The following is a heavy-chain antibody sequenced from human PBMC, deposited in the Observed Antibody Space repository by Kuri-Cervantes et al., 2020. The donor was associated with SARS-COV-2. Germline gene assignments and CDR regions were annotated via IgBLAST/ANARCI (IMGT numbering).Heavy chain of an antibody. D-gene: IGHD1-1*01. CDR3: ARESGNDKDFDY. V-gene: IGHV1-18*01. CDR1: GYTFTSYD. CDR2: ISAYNGNT. Sequence: ASVKVSCKASGYTFTSYDINWVRQATGQGLEWMGWISAYNGNTNYAQKLQGRVTMTTDTSTSTAYMELRSLRSEDTAVYYCARESGNDKDFDYWGQGTLVTVSS. J-gene: IGHJ4*02.